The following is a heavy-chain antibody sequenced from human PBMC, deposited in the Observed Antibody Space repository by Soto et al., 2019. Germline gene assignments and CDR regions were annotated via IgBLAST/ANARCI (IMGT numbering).Heavy chain of an antibody. D-gene: IGHD6-13*01. CDR3: ARDSLIEYSSSWH. CDR1: GFTFSDYA. Sequence: GGSLRLSCAASGFTFSDYAMSWVRQAPGKGLEWVANIKEDGSEKYYVDSVKGRFTISRDNAKNSLYLQMNSLRAEDTAVYYCARDSLIEYSSSWHWGQGTLVTVSS. CDR2: IKEDGSEK. J-gene: IGHJ4*02. V-gene: IGHV3-7*01.